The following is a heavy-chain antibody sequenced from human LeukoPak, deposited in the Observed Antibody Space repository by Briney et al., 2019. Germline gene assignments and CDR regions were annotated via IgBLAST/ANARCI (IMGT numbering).Heavy chain of an antibody. Sequence: PSEALSLTCAVYGGSFSGYYWSWIRQPPGKGLEWIGEINHSGSTNYNPSLKSRVTISVDTSKNQFSLKLSSVTAADTAVYYCGATYEAMIVSWGQGTLVTVSS. CDR1: GGSFSGYY. D-gene: IGHD3-22*01. J-gene: IGHJ4*02. CDR3: GATYEAMIVS. V-gene: IGHV4-34*01. CDR2: INHSGST.